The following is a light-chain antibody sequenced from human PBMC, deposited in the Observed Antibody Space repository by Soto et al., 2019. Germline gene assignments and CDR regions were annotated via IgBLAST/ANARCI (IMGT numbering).Light chain of an antibody. Sequence: EIVLTQSPATLSLSPGERATLSCRASQSVSSYLAWYQQKPGQAPRLLIYGASIRATGIPARFSGSGSGTDFTLTISRLEPEDFAVYYCQQYGSSLITFGQGTRLEIK. J-gene: IGKJ5*01. CDR2: GAS. CDR3: QQYGSSLIT. CDR1: QSVSSY. V-gene: IGKV3-20*01.